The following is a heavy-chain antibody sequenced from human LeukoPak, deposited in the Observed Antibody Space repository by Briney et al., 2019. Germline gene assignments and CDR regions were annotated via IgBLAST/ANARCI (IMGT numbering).Heavy chain of an antibody. CDR1: GYTFISYG. J-gene: IGHJ3*02. V-gene: IGHV1-18*01. CDR3: ARSRDYGDYVIAFDI. D-gene: IGHD4-17*01. Sequence: ASVKVSCKASGYTFISYGISWVRQAPGQGLEWMGWISAYNGNTNYAQKLQGRVTMTTDTSTSTAYMELRSLRSDDTAVYYCARSRDYGDYVIAFDIWGQGTMVTVSS. CDR2: ISAYNGNT.